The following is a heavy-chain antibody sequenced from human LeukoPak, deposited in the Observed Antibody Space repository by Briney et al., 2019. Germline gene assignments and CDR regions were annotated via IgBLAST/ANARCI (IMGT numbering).Heavy chain of an antibody. CDR3: ASVLRFI. J-gene: IGHJ3*02. Sequence: SETLSLTCAVYGGSFSGYYWSWIRQPPGKGLEWIGEINHSGTTNYNPSLKGRVTISVDTSKNQFPLNLNSVTAADTAVYYCASVLRFIWGQGTMVTVSS. V-gene: IGHV4-34*01. CDR2: INHSGTT. CDR1: GGSFSGYY. D-gene: IGHD3-3*01.